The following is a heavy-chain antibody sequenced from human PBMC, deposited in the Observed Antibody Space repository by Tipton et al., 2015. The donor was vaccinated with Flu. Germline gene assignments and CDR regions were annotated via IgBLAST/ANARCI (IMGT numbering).Heavy chain of an antibody. CDR1: GGSFSAYY. D-gene: IGHD1-7*01. J-gene: IGHJ5*02. Sequence: TLSLTCAVYGGSFSAYYWSWIRQPPGKGLEWIGEINQSGSTNYSPSLKSRVTISVDTSRNQFSLKLSSVTAADTAVYYCARGQRLNYARLWRPQNWFDPWGQGTLVTVSS. CDR2: INQSGST. V-gene: IGHV4-34*01. CDR3: ARGQRLNYARLWRPQNWFDP.